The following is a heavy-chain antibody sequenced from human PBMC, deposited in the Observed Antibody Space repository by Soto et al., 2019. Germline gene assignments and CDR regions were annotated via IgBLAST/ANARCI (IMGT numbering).Heavy chain of an antibody. V-gene: IGHV3-23*01. CDR1: GFDASVNF. CDR3: VTAVRTRLDN. CDR2: IRQSGDRS. Sequence: GGSLRLSCAASGFDASVNFMYWVRRAPGKGLEWVSSIRQSGDRSSYADSAKGRFTISRDNSKNTLYLQMNGLRLDDTAVYYCVTAVRTRLDNWGPGTLVTVSS. D-gene: IGHD3-10*01. J-gene: IGHJ4*02.